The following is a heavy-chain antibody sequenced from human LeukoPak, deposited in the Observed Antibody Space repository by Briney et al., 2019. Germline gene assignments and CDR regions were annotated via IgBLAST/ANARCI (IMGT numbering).Heavy chain of an antibody. CDR3: AGTIAAAGAFDY. V-gene: IGHV1-46*01. CDR1: GYTLTSYY. D-gene: IGHD6-13*01. J-gene: IGHJ4*02. CDR2: INPSGGST. Sequence: GASVKVSCKASGYTLTSYYMHWVRQAPGQGLEWMGIINPSGGSTSYAQKFQGRVTMTRDTSTSTVYMELSSLRSEDTAVYYCAGTIAAAGAFDYWGQGTLVTVSS.